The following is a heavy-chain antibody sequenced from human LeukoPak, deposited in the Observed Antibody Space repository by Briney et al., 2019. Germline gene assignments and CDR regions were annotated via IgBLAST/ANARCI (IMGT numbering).Heavy chain of an antibody. D-gene: IGHD3-16*01. CDR1: GFTFSSYA. CDR2: ISYDGSNK. CDR3: ARDYTDLLDAFDI. V-gene: IGHV3-30-3*01. J-gene: IGHJ3*02. Sequence: GGSLRLSCAASGFTFSSYAMHWVRQAPGKGLEWVAVISYDGSNKYYADSVKGRFTISRDNSKNTLYLQMNSLRAEDTAVYYCARDYTDLLDAFDIWGQGTKVTVSS.